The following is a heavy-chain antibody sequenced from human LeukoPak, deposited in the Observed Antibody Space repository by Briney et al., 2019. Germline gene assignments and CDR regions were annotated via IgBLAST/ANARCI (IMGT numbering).Heavy chain of an antibody. J-gene: IGHJ3*02. Sequence: ASVNVSCTVSGYTLTELSMHWVRQAPGKGLEWMGGFDPEDGETIYAQKFQGRVTMTEDTSTDTAYMELSSLRSEDTAVYYCATVTSHQFGDAFDIWGQGTMVTVSS. CDR3: ATVTSHQFGDAFDI. D-gene: IGHD3-10*01. V-gene: IGHV1-24*01. CDR1: GYTLTELS. CDR2: FDPEDGET.